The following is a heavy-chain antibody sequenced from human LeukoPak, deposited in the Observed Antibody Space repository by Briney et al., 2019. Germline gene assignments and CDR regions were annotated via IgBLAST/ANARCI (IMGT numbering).Heavy chain of an antibody. CDR2: IYTSGST. J-gene: IGHJ5*02. Sequence: PSETLSLTCTVSGGSISSYYWSWIRQPAGKGLEWIGRIYTSGSTNYNPSLKSRVTMSVDTSKNQFSLKLSSVTAADTAVYYCANGGYCSSTSCYPNWFDPWGQGTLVTVSS. CDR1: GGSISSYY. D-gene: IGHD2-2*01. V-gene: IGHV4-4*07. CDR3: ANGGYCSSTSCYPNWFDP.